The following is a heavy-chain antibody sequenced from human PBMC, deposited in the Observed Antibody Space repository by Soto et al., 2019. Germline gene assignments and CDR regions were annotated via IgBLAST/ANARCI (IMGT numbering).Heavy chain of an antibody. D-gene: IGHD5-12*01. V-gene: IGHV5-10-1*01. CDR3: ARQKEMATILGNWFDP. CDR2: IDPYNSHT. Sequence: GESLKISCQVSGYTFTDSWINWVRQIPGKGLEWMGTIDPYNSHTSYSPSFQGHVTISADKSISTVYLQWTSLQASDTAIYYCARQKEMATILGNWFDPWGQGTLVTVSS. J-gene: IGHJ5*02. CDR1: GYTFTDSW.